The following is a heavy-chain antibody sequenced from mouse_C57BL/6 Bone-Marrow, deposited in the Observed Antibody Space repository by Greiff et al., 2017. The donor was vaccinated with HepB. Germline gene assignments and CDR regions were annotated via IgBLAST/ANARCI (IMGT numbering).Heavy chain of an antibody. Sequence: QVQLQQPGAELVRPGSSVKLSCKASGYTFTSYWMHWVKQRPIQGLEWIGNIDPSDSETHYNQKFKDKATLTVDKSSSTAYMQLSSLTSEDSAVYYCARGTIYYDYGGAMDYWGQGTSVTVSS. CDR2: IDPSDSET. J-gene: IGHJ4*01. CDR3: ARGTIYYDYGGAMDY. V-gene: IGHV1-52*01. D-gene: IGHD2-4*01. CDR1: GYTFTSYW.